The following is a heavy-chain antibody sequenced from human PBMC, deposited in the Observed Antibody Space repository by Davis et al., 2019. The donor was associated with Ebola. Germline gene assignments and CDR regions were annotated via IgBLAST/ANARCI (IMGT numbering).Heavy chain of an antibody. Sequence: ASVKVSCKASGGTFNTHAISWVRQAPGQGLEWMGWINPHNGNTNYAQNVQGRVIMTSDTATTTAYMEVGSLRSDDTAVYYCARAQFPTTSDHWGQGTLVTVSS. CDR2: INPHNGNT. V-gene: IGHV1-18*01. CDR1: GGTFNTHA. D-gene: IGHD1-1*01. CDR3: ARAQFPTTSDH. J-gene: IGHJ4*02.